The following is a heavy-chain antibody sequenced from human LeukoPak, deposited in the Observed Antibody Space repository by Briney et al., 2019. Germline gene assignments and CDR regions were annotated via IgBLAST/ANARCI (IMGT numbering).Heavy chain of an antibody. D-gene: IGHD2-15*01. J-gene: IGHJ5*02. CDR1: GGTFSSYA. CDR3: AREGCSGGSCPARFDP. CDR2: IIPIFGTA. Sequence: SVKVSCKASGGTFSSYAISWVRQAPGQGLEWMGGIIPIFGTANYAQKFQGRDTITTDESTSTAYMELGSLRSEDTAVYYCAREGCSGGSCPARFDPWGQGTLVTVSS. V-gene: IGHV1-69*05.